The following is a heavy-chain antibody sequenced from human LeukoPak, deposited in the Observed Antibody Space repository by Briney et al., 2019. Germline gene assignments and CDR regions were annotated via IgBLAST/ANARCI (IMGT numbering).Heavy chain of an antibody. J-gene: IGHJ4*02. CDR2: IRSKANSYAT. Sequence: GGSLKLSCAASGFSFSGSAMHWVRQASGKGLEWVGRIRSKANSYATAYAASVKGRFTISRDDSKNTTYLQMNSLKTEDTAVYYCTSRPLLSYYGSGRTRSDYWGQGTLVTVSS. V-gene: IGHV3-73*01. CDR3: TSRPLLSYYGSGRTRSDY. CDR1: GFSFSGSA. D-gene: IGHD3-10*01.